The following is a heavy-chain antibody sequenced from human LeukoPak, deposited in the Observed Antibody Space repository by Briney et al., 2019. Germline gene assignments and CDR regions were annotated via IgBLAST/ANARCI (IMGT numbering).Heavy chain of an antibody. D-gene: IGHD3-22*01. CDR2: IYYSGST. J-gene: IGHJ4*02. CDR1: GGSISSYY. V-gene: IGHV4-59*01. Sequence: SETLSLTCTVSGGSISSYYWSWIRQPPGKGLEWIGYIYYSGSTKYNPSLKSRVTISVDTSKNQFSLKLSSVTAADTAVYYCARDLDSRLDYWGQGTLVTVSS. CDR3: ARDLDSRLDY.